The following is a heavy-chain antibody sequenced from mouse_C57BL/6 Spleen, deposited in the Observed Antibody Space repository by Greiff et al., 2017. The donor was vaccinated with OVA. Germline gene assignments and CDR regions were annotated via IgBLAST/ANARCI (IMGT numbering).Heavy chain of an antibody. CDR3: ARRFITTVVAYYAMDY. CDR1: GYTFTDYY. D-gene: IGHD1-1*01. J-gene: IGHJ4*01. V-gene: IGHV1-26*01. Sequence: VQLQQSGPELVKPGASVKISCKASGYTFTDYYMNWVKQSHGKSLEWIGDINPNNGGTSYNQKFKGKATLTVDKSSSTAYMELRSLTSEDSAVYYCARRFITTVVAYYAMDYWGQGTSVTVSS. CDR2: INPNNGGT.